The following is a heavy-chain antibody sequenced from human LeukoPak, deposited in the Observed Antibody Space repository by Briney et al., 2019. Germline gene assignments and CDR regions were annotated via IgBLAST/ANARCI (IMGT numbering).Heavy chain of an antibody. D-gene: IGHD5-12*01. Sequence: PSETLSLTCAVYGGSFSGHYWSWIRQPPGKGLEWIGYIYYSGSTNYNPSLKSRVTISVDTSKNQFSLKLSSVTAADTAVYYCARVVSGEYSGYDYWGQGTLVTVSS. CDR2: IYYSGST. J-gene: IGHJ4*02. CDR3: ARVVSGEYSGYDY. V-gene: IGHV4-59*11. CDR1: GGSFSGHY.